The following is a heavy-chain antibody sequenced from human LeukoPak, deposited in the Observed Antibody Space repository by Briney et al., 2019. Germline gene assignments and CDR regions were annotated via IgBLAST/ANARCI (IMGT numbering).Heavy chain of an antibody. Sequence: PSETLSLTCTVSGGSVSSWAYYWGWIRQPPGKGLEWIGSIYYSGTTYYNPSLKSRVTISVDTSKSQFSLRLTSVTAADTAVYYCARHVRFLEWLSSYYFDYWGQGTLVTVSS. CDR1: GGSVSSWAYY. CDR2: IYYSGTT. CDR3: ARHVRFLEWLSSYYFDY. V-gene: IGHV4-39*01. D-gene: IGHD3-3*01. J-gene: IGHJ4*02.